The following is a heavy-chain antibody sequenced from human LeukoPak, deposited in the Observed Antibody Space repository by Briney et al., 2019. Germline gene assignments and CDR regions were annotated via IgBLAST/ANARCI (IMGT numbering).Heavy chain of an antibody. J-gene: IGHJ4*02. Sequence: PSHTLSLICTVSGGPISSGSYYGSWIRQPAGKGLEWIGRIYTSGSTHYNPSLKSRVTISVDTSKTQFSLKLSSVTAADTAVYYCAREFGYAVTSLDYWGQGTLVTVSS. CDR3: AREFGYAVTSLDY. D-gene: IGHD4-17*01. V-gene: IGHV4-61*02. CDR1: GGPISSGSYY. CDR2: IYTSGST.